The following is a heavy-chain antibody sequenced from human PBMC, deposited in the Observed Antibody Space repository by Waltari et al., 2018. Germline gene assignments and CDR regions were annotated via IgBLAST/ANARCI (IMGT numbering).Heavy chain of an antibody. D-gene: IGHD6-13*01. CDR2: FIIVVSFP. J-gene: IGHJ6*03. CDR3: TRGPTIAATRYYYFMDV. V-gene: IGHV3-11*04. Sequence: QVQLVESGGGLVKSGGYLRISWAASGFRFSDHDMTWVRQATGKGLWWMEYFIIVVSFPEYSDSGRGRFTIDRENTQNSLFLQMNRLRDEDTAIYYCTRGPTIAATRYYYFMDVWGTGTTVT. CDR1: GFRFSDHD.